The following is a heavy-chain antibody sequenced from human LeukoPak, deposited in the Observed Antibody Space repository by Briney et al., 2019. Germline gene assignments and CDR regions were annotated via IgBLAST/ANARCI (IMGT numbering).Heavy chain of an antibody. V-gene: IGHV5-51*01. CDR3: VRQPRVHTPDF. J-gene: IGHJ4*02. CDR1: GFTFTNFW. Sequence: GESLKIPCEGSGFTFTNFWIGWVRQMPGKGLEWMGIVSPIDSDTRYSPSFQGQVTISADKSITTAYLQWSSLKASDTATYYCVRQPRVHTPDFWGQGTLVTVSS. CDR2: VSPIDSDT. D-gene: IGHD1-1*01.